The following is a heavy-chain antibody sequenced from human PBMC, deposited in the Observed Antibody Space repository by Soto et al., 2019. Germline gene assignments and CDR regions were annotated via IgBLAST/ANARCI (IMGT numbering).Heavy chain of an antibody. CDR3: ARLGYGSGWFSY. Sequence: SETLSLTCTVSGGSISGSSYYWGWIRQPPGKGLEWIGSIYYTGSTYYNPSLKSRVTVSLDTSKNQFSLHLSSVTAADTAVYYCARLGYGSGWFSYWGQGTLVTVSS. J-gene: IGHJ4*02. V-gene: IGHV4-39*01. D-gene: IGHD1-26*01. CDR2: IYYTGST. CDR1: GGSISGSSYY.